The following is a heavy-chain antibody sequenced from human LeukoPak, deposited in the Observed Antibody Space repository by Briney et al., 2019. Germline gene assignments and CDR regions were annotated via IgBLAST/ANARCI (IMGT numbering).Heavy chain of an antibody. Sequence: ASVKASFKASGYTFTVYYMHWVRQAPGQGLEWMGWVNPNNGGTNYAQKFQGRVTMTRDTSINTGYMELSRLRSDDTAVYYCATAPRYSSSRPPFDYWGQGTLVTVSS. CDR3: ATAPRYSSSRPPFDY. CDR2: VNPNNGGT. V-gene: IGHV1-2*02. CDR1: GYTFTVYY. D-gene: IGHD6-13*01. J-gene: IGHJ4*02.